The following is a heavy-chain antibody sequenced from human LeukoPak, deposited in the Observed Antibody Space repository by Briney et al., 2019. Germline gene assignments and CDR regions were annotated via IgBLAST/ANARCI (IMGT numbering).Heavy chain of an antibody. D-gene: IGHD4-17*01. CDR2: IYYSGST. CDR3: ARFLVCGDYGNDAFDI. CDR1: GGSISSGGYY. V-gene: IGHV4-31*03. J-gene: IGHJ3*02. Sequence: SETLSLTCTVSGGSISSGGYYWSWIRQHPGKGLEWIGYIYYSGSTYYNPSLKSRVTISVDTSKNQFSLKLSSVTAADTAVYYCARFLVCGDYGNDAFDIWGQGTMVTVSS.